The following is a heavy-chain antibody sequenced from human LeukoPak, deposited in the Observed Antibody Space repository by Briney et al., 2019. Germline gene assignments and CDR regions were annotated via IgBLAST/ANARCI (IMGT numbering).Heavy chain of an antibody. CDR3: ARTPIGHFGMDV. Sequence: GGSLRLSCAASGFTFSSYEMNWVRQAPGKGLEWVSYISSSGSTIYYAASVKGRFTISRDNAKNSLYLQMNSLRAEDTAVYYSARTPIGHFGMDVWGQGTTVTVSS. V-gene: IGHV3-48*03. CDR1: GFTFSSYE. CDR2: ISSSGSTI. J-gene: IGHJ6*02.